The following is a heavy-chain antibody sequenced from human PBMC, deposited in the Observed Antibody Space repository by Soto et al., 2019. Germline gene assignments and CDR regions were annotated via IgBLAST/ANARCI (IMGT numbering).Heavy chain of an antibody. J-gene: IGHJ6*02. D-gene: IGHD3-3*01. CDR1: GCTFSSYA. CDR2: IISIFGTA. V-gene: IGHV1-69*13. CDR3: AVGRYYDFGSGWLIPYYYGLEV. Sequence: SVKVSCKASGCTFSSYAISWERQAPGQGLEWLGGIISIFGTANYAHKFQVRVTITADEATITAYMELSSLRSEDTAVYYCAVGRYYDFGSGWLIPYYYGLEVWGQGTRVTVSS.